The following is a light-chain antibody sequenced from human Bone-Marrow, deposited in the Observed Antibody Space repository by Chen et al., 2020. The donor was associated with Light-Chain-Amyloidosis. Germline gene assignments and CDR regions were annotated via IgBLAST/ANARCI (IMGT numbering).Light chain of an antibody. V-gene: IGLV3-25*03. J-gene: IGLJ2*01. CDR2: RDN. CDR3: QSADSSGTYEVI. CDR1: DLPPKY. Sequence: SYELPQPPSVSVSPGQTARITCSGDDLPPKYAYWYRQKPGQAPVLVIHRDNERPSGISERFSGSSSGTTATLTISGVQAEDEADYHCQSADSSGTYEVIFGGGTKLTVL.